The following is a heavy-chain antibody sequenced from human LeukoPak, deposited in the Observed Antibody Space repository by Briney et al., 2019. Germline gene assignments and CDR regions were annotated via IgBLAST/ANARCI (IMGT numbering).Heavy chain of an antibody. V-gene: IGHV3-48*01. Sequence: GGSLRLSCAASGFTFSSYSMNWVRQAPGKGLEWVSYISSSSSAIHYTDSVKGRFTISRDNAKNSLYLQMNSLRGEDTAVYYCARMEDATYFDYWGQGTLVTVSS. CDR1: GFTFSSYS. CDR3: ARMEDATYFDY. CDR2: ISSSSSAI. J-gene: IGHJ4*02. D-gene: IGHD2-15*01.